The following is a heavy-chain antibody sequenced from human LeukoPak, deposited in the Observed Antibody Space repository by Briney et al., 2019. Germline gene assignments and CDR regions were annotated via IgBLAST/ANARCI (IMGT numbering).Heavy chain of an antibody. V-gene: IGHV4-34*01. CDR3: ARGDGFLVDY. CDR2: INHSGST. J-gene: IGHJ4*02. CDR1: GGSISVHY. Sequence: SETLSLTCTVSGGSISVHYWNWIRQPPGKGLEWIGEINHSGSTNYTPSLKSRVTISVDTSKNQFSLKLSSVTAADTAVYYCARGDGFLVDYWGQGTLVTVSS. D-gene: IGHD6-6*01.